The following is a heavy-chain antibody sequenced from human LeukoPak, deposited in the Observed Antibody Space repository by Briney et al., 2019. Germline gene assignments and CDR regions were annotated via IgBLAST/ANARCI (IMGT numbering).Heavy chain of an antibody. CDR3: ARETIRITIFGVVTPYYMDV. CDR2: IYYSGST. CDR1: GGSISSYY. D-gene: IGHD3-3*01. J-gene: IGHJ6*03. V-gene: IGHV4-59*12. Sequence: PSETLSLTCTVSGGSISSYYWSWIRQPPGKGLEWIGYIYYSGSTNYNPSLKSRVTISVDTSKNQFSLKLSSVTAADTAVYYCARETIRITIFGVVTPYYMDVWGKGTTVTVSS.